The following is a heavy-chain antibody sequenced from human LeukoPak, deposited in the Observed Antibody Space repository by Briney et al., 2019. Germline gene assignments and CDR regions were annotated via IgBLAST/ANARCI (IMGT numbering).Heavy chain of an antibody. J-gene: IGHJ3*02. D-gene: IGHD3-3*01. CDR1: GGSISSGSYY. V-gene: IGHV4-61*02. CDR2: IYTSGST. CDR3: AASPRFLEWYDAFDI. Sequence: SQTLSLTCTVSGGSISSGSYYWSWIRQPAGKGLEWIGRIYTSGSTNYNPSLKIRVTISVDTSNTHFSLKLSSVTAADTAVYYCAASPRFLEWYDAFDIWGQGTMVSVSS.